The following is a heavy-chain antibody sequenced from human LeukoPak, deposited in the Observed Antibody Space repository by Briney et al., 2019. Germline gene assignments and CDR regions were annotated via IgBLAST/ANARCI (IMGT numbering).Heavy chain of an antibody. CDR3: AKAHARNYDFWSGSHYYYGMDV. V-gene: IGHV3-23*01. CDR1: GFTFSSYA. CDR2: ISGSGGST. J-gene: IGHJ6*02. Sequence: GASLRLSCAASGFTFSSYAMSWVRQAPGKGLEWVSAISGSGGSTYYADSVKGRFTISRDNSKNTLYLQMNSLRAEDTTVYYCAKAHARNYDFWSGSHYYYGMDVWGQGTTVTVSS. D-gene: IGHD3-3*01.